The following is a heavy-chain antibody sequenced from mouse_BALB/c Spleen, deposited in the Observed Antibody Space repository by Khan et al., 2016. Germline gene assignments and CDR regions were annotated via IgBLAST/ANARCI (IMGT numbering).Heavy chain of an antibody. CDR2: IYPGDGDT. V-gene: IGHV1-87*01. CDR3: AGGGYGNYVFAY. D-gene: IGHD2-1*01. CDR1: GYTFTSYW. Sequence: QVQLQQSGAELARPGASVKLSCKASGYTFTSYWMQWVKQRPGQGLQWIGTIYPGDGDTRYTQKFKGKATLTADKSSSTAYMQLSSLASEDSAVYYYAGGGYGNYVFAYWGQGTMVTVSA. J-gene: IGHJ3*01.